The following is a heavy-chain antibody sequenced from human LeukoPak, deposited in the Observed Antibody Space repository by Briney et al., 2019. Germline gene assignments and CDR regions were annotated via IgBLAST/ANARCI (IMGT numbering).Heavy chain of an antibody. CDR3: ARGRLGLLWFGELDAFDI. CDR1: GGTFSSYA. J-gene: IGHJ3*02. CDR2: IIPILGIA. D-gene: IGHD3-10*01. Sequence: ASVKVSCKASGGTFSSYAISWVRQAPGQGLEWMGRIIPILGIANYAQKFQGRVTITADKSTSTAYMELSSLRSEDTAVYYCARGRLGLLWFGELDAFDIWGQGTMVTVSS. V-gene: IGHV1-69*04.